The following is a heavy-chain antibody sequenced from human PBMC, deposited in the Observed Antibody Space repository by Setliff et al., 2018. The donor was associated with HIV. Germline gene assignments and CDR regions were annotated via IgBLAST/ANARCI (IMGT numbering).Heavy chain of an antibody. D-gene: IGHD3-16*01. J-gene: IGHJ4*02. CDR3: ARLGHTFGGPGY. CDR2: FYHSGST. Sequence: SETLSLTCAVSGYSISSGYYWGWIRQPPGKGLEWIGSFYHSGSTYYNPSLRSRVTISVDTSKNQFSLKLSSVTATDTAVYYCARLGHTFGGPGYWGQGTLVTVSS. V-gene: IGHV4-38-2*01. CDR1: GYSISSGYY.